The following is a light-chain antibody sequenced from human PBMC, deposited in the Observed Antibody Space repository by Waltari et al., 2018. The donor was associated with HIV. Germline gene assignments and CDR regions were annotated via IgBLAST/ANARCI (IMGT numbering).Light chain of an antibody. Sequence: QSVLTQPPSASGTPGQSVTISCSGSSSNIGSNYVYWYQQLPGTAPKLLIYRNNRRPSGVPDQFSGLKSGTSASLAISGLRSEDEADYYCAAWDDNLSGWVFGGGSKLTIL. CDR2: RNN. CDR1: SSNIGSNY. V-gene: IGLV1-47*01. CDR3: AAWDDNLSGWV. J-gene: IGLJ3*02.